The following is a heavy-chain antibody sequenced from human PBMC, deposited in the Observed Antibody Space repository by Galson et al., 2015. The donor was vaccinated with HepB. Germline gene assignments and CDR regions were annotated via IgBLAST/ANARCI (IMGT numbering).Heavy chain of an antibody. V-gene: IGHV3-30*18. J-gene: IGHJ4*02. CDR1: GFTFSSYG. CDR2: ISYDGSNK. Sequence: SLRLSCAASGFTFSSYGMHWVRQAPGKGLEWVAVISYDGSNKYYADSVKGRFTISRDNSKNTLYLQMNSLRAEDTAVYYCAKDKGPEPPIAALDYWGQGTLVTVSS. D-gene: IGHD6-13*01. CDR3: AKDKGPEPPIAALDY.